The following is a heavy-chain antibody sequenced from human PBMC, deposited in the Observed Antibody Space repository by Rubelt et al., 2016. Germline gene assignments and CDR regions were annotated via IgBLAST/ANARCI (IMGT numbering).Heavy chain of an antibody. V-gene: IGHV5-51*01. D-gene: IGHD3-3*02. J-gene: IGHJ6*02. CDR3: AKSAGGGWHFGRDYFYSGMDV. CDR2: IYPGDSDT. Sequence: QMPGKGLEWMGIIYPGDSDTRYSPSFQGQVTISTDNSINTAYLQWSSLKASDTAIYYCAKSAGGGWHFGRDYFYSGMDVWGQGTTVTVAS.